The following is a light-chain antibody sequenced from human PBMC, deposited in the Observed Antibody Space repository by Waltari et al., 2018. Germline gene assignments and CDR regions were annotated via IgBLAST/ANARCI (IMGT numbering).Light chain of an antibody. CDR3: QHYVSLPVT. CDR1: PSVSRA. Sequence: EIVLTQSPDTLSLSPGEIATLSCRASPSVSRALAWSQQNPGQAPRLLLYGASNRATGIPDRFSGSGSGTDFSLIISRLEPEDFAVYYCQHYVSLPVTFGQGTKVEIK. CDR2: GAS. J-gene: IGKJ1*01. V-gene: IGKV3-20*01.